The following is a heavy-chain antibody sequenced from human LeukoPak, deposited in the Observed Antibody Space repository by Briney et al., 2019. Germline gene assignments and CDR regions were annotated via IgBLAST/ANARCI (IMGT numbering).Heavy chain of an antibody. Sequence: GASVKVSCKASGYTFTSYGISWVRRAPGQGLEWMGWISAYNGNTNYAQKLQGRVTMTTDTSTSTAYMELSSLRSEDTAVYYCARGNFDSSGWYFDYWGQGTLVTVSS. CDR2: ISAYNGNT. J-gene: IGHJ4*02. CDR3: ARGNFDSSGWYFDY. V-gene: IGHV1-18*01. D-gene: IGHD3-22*01. CDR1: GYTFTSYG.